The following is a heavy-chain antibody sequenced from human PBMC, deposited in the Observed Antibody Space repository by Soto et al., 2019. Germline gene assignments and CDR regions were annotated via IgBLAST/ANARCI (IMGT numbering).Heavy chain of an antibody. J-gene: IGHJ3*02. V-gene: IGHV3-49*03. D-gene: IGHD3-3*02. CDR3: ATNRNHIAFLPDI. CDR2: IRSKAFREAT. CDR1: GFTFDDYT. Sequence: PGGSLRLSCAASGFTFDDYTVNWFRQAPGKGLEWVAFIRSKAFREATHFAASVKGRFTLSRDDSKSIVYLQMNSLKTDDTALYFCATNRNHIAFLPDIWGQGTLVTVSS.